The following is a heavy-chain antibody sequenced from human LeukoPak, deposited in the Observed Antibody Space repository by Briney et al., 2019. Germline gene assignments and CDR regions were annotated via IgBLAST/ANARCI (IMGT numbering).Heavy chain of an antibody. CDR2: IYWNDDK. CDR3: AHYYDFWSGYYAFDY. CDR1: GFPLSTSGVG. V-gene: IGHV2-5*01. Sequence: KESGPTLVNPTQTLTLTCTFSGFPLSTSGVGVGWIRQPPGKALEWLALIYWNDDKRYSPSLKSRLTITKDTSKNQVVLTMTNMDPVDTATYYCAHYYDFWSGYYAFDYWGQGTLVTVSS. J-gene: IGHJ4*02. D-gene: IGHD3-3*01.